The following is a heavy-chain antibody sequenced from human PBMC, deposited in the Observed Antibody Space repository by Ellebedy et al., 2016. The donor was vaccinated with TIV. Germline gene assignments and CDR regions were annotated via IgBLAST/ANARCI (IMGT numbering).Heavy chain of an antibody. J-gene: IGHJ3*02. Sequence: ASVKVSCXASGFTVTSYYMHWVRQAPGQGLEWMGIINPSGGSTEYAQKFHGRLTMSRATSTSTVYMDLSSLRSDDTAVYYCASNAYRSDAFDIWGQGTMVTVSS. D-gene: IGHD2-8*01. V-gene: IGHV1-46*01. CDR1: GFTVTSYY. CDR2: INPSGGST. CDR3: ASNAYRSDAFDI.